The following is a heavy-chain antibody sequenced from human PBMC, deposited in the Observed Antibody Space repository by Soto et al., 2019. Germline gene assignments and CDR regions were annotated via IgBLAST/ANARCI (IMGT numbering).Heavy chain of an antibody. CDR1: GYSVSDGYY. Sequence: SETLSLTCAVSGYSVSDGYYLGWLRQPPGKGLEWIGSINRSEKTYYNPSLKSRLTISVDTSKNQISLTLSSVTAADTAIYYCARSGDDYGSYVDYWGQGTLVTV. V-gene: IGHV4-38-2*01. CDR3: ARSGDDYGSYVDY. J-gene: IGHJ4*02. D-gene: IGHD4-17*01. CDR2: INRSEKT.